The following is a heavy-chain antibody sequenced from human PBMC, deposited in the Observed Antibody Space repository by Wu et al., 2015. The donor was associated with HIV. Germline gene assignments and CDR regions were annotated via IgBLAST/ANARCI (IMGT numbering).Heavy chain of an antibody. Sequence: QVQLVQSGAEVKKPGASVKVSCKASGYTFTSYYMHWVRQAPGQGLEWMGIINPSGGSTSYAQKFQGRVTMTRDTSTSTVYMELSSLRSEDTAVYYCARGANYDILTGQPASGHDYWGQGTLVTVSS. CDR3: ARGANYDILTGQPASGHDY. CDR1: GYTFTSYY. V-gene: IGHV1-46*01. J-gene: IGHJ4*02. D-gene: IGHD3-9*01. CDR2: INPSGGST.